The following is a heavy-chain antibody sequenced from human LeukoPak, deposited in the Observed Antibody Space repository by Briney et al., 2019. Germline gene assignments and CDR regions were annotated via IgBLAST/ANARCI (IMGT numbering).Heavy chain of an antibody. J-gene: IGHJ6*02. Sequence: PGGSLRLSCVASGFTVRGDYMTWVRQAPGKGLEWVSFVYGGGTTYYEDSVRGRFTISRDSSKNTLFLQMNSLRAEDTAVYYCAKKIIAARPHYYYYYGMDVWGQGTTVTVSS. D-gene: IGHD6-6*01. CDR1: GFTVRGDY. CDR3: AKKIIAARPHYYYYYGMDV. V-gene: IGHV3-53*01. CDR2: VYGGGTT.